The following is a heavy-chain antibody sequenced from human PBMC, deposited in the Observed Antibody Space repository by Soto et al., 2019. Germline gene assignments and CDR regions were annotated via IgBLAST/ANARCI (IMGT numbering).Heavy chain of an antibody. V-gene: IGHV4-31*03. Sequence: LSLTGTVSGDSMATGGHYYNWIRQVPGKGLEWIGYVYYSGATHYTPSLRARATISRDTSKNQFSLRLISVTAADTALYYCARDKDLQPTVWGFWGQGIQVTVSS. D-gene: IGHD3-16*01. CDR2: VYYSGAT. CDR3: ARDKDLQPTVWGF. CDR1: GDSMATGGHY. J-gene: IGHJ4*02.